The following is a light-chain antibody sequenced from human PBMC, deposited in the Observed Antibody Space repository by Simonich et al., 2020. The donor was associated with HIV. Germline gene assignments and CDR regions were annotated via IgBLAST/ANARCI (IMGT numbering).Light chain of an antibody. CDR2: GAS. CDR3: QHYNNWPFT. V-gene: IGKV3-15*01. CDR1: QSVSSN. J-gene: IGKJ3*01. Sequence: EIVMTQSPATLSVSPGEKATLSCRASQSVSSNLAWYQQKPVQAPRLLIYGASTRATGIPARFSGSGSGTDFTLTISSLQSEDFAVYYCQHYNNWPFTFGPGTKVDIK.